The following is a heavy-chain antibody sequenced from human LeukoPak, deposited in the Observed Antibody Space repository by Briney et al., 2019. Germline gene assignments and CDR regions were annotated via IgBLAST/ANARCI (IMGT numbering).Heavy chain of an antibody. J-gene: IGHJ4*02. D-gene: IGHD5-18*01. CDR2: ISSSSSCI. V-gene: IGHV3-21*01. Sequence: KTGGSLRLSCAASGFTFSSYSMNWVRQAPGKGLEWVSSISSSSSCIYYADSVKGRFTISRDNAKNSLYLQMNSLRAEDTAVYYCASLTAMGDFDYWGQGTLVTVSS. CDR1: GFTFSSYS. CDR3: ASLTAMGDFDY.